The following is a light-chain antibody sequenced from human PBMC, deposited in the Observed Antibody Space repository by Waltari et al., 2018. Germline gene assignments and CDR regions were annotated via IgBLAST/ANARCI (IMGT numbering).Light chain of an antibody. V-gene: IGKV3-20*01. CDR3: QHYESLPVT. CDR1: QSISKY. Sequence: SGRASQSISKYLAWYQQKPGQAPRLRIYHASSRAAGIPDRFSGSGSGTDFSLTISRLEPEDFAVYYCQHYESLPVTFGQGTKVEIK. CDR2: HAS. J-gene: IGKJ1*01.